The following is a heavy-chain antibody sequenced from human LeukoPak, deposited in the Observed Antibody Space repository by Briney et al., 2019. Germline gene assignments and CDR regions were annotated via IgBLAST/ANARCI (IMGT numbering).Heavy chain of an antibody. J-gene: IGHJ4*02. CDR2: ITDNGIST. Sequence: GGSLRLSCAASGFTFNSYAMAWVRQAPEKGLEWVSSITDNGISTYYADSVKGRFTISRDNSKNTLFLQMNSLRAVDTAVYFCAKGLRGRYDYWGQGTLVTVSS. CDR3: AKGLRGRYDY. V-gene: IGHV3-23*01. CDR1: GFTFNSYA. D-gene: IGHD1-26*01.